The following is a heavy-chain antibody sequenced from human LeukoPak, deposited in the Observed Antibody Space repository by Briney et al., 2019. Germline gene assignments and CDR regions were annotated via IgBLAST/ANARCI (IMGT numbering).Heavy chain of an antibody. CDR3: ARDNGGNGIFGS. D-gene: IGHD2-8*01. J-gene: IGHJ4*02. Sequence: GASVKVSCKASGYSFTSYAVSWVRQAPGQGLEWMGGINTYNGYANYAQRLQGRVTMTSDTSTTTAHMELRSLRSDDTAVYYCARDNGGNGIFGSWGQGTLVTVSS. CDR2: INTYNGYA. V-gene: IGHV1-18*01. CDR1: GYSFTSYA.